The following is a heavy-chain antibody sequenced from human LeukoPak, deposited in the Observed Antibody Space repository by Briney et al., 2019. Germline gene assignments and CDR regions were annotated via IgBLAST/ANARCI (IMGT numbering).Heavy chain of an antibody. CDR1: GYTFTSYD. J-gene: IGHJ6*03. V-gene: IGHV1-8*03. CDR3: GRGQASYYDILTGYSDYYYYYMDV. D-gene: IGHD3-9*01. Sequence: ASVKVSCKASGYTFTSYDINWVRQATGQGLEWMGWMNPNSGNTGYAQKFQGRVTITRNTSISTAYMELSSLRSEDTAVYYCGRGQASYYDILTGYSDYYYYYMDVWGKGTTVTVSS. CDR2: MNPNSGNT.